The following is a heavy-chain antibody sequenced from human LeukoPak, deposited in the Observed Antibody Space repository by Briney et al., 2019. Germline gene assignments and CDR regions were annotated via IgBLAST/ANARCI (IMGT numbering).Heavy chain of an antibody. J-gene: IGHJ4*02. D-gene: IGHD3-10*02. Sequence: GESLKISCKASGYKFTNYLIGWVRQMPGKGLEWMTIIYPGDSETRYSPSFQGQVTISAAKSIDTIYLQWNSLKASDTAMYYCARALRTGQGDYVPVLWGQGTLVTVSS. V-gene: IGHV5-51*01. CDR3: ARALRTGQGDYVPVL. CDR1: GYKFTNYL. CDR2: IYPGDSET.